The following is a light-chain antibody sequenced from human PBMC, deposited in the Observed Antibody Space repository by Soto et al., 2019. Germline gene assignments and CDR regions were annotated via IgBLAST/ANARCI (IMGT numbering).Light chain of an antibody. CDR2: AAS. J-gene: IGKJ1*01. CDR1: QGISSY. CDR3: QQSYSTRT. Sequence: VIWMTQSPSLLSASTGDRATISWRMRQGISSYLAWYQQKPEQAPKLLIYAASSLQSGVPSRFSGSGSGTDFTLTISSLQPEDFVTYYCQQSYSTRTFGQGTKVDIK. V-gene: IGKV1D-8*03.